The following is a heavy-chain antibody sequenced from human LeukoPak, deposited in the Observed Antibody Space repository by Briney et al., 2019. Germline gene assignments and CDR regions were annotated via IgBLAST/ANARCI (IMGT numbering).Heavy chain of an antibody. V-gene: IGHV4-39*01. D-gene: IGHD6-6*01. J-gene: IGHJ4*02. Sequence: SETLSLTCTVSGGSITSSSYYWGWIRQPPGKGLEWIGSIYYSGSTYYNPSLKSRVTISVDTSKNQFSLKLSSVTAADTAVYYCVRRGYSSSFDYWAQAALVTVSS. CDR1: GGSITSSSYY. CDR2: IYYSGST. CDR3: VRRGYSSSFDY.